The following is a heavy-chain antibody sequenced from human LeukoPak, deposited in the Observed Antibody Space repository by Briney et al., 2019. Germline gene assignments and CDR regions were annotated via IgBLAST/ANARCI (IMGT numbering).Heavy chain of an antibody. V-gene: IGHV4-31*03. CDR2: IYYSGST. CDR1: GCSLSSRDYY. J-gene: IGHJ3*02. Sequence: SETLSLTCTVSGCSLSSRDYYWIWIRQHPGKGLEWIGYIYYSGSTYYNPSLKSRVTISVDTSKNQFSLKPSSVTAAATAVYSCAGEQRGVIDIWGQGTMVTVSS. D-gene: IGHD3-10*01. CDR3: AGEQRGVIDI.